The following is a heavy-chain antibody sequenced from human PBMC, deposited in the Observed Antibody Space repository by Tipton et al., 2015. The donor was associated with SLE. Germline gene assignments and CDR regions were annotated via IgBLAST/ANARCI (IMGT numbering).Heavy chain of an antibody. Sequence: QSGAEVKRPGASVKVSCKGSGYNFNEFGITWVRQAPGQGLQWMGWISAYNDNTHYGDKVQDRITLTIDKSTSTAYMELRSLTSDDSAIYYCARVRVDTAMGVFDFWGQGTLVTVSS. CDR2: ISAYNDNT. CDR1: GYNFNEFG. CDR3: ARVRVDTAMGVFDF. V-gene: IGHV1-18*04. D-gene: IGHD5-18*01. J-gene: IGHJ4*02.